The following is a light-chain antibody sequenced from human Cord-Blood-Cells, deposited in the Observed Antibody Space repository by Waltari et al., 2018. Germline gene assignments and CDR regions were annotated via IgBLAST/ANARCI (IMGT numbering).Light chain of an antibody. CDR1: SSDVGGYNY. V-gene: IGLV2-14*01. CDR3: SSYTSSSTV. Sequence: QSALTQPASLPGSPGPSITISCYGTSSDVGGYNYVSWYQQHPRKAPKLIIYDVSNRPSGVSNRFSGSKSGNTASLTISGLQAEDEADYYCSSYTSSSTVFGGGTKLTVL. CDR2: DVS. J-gene: IGLJ2*01.